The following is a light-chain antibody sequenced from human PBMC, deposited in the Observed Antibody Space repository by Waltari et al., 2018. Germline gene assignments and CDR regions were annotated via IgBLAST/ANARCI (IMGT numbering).Light chain of an antibody. V-gene: IGLV1-40*01. Sequence: QSVLTQPPSVSGAPGQRVTISCTGRSSNIGAGYDVHWYQQLPGTAPKLLIYGNSNRPSGVPYRFSGSKSGTSAFLAITGLQAEEEAEYYGQSYESSLSGLGVFGGGTKLTVL. CDR1: SSNIGAGYD. CDR2: GNS. CDR3: QSYESSLSGLGV. J-gene: IGLJ3*02.